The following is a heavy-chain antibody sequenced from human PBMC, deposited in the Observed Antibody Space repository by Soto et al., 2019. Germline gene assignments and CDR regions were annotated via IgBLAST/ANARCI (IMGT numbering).Heavy chain of an antibody. J-gene: IGHJ6*02. Sequence: PSETLSLTCAVSGGSISSSSWWSWVRQPPGKGLEWIGEIYHSGSTNYNPSLKSRVTISVDKSKNQFSLKLSSVTAADTAVYYCARAERAGATKTPYYYYGMDVWGQGTTVTVSS. CDR3: ARAERAGATKTPYYYYGMDV. V-gene: IGHV4-4*02. CDR1: GGSISSSSW. D-gene: IGHD1-26*01. CDR2: IYHSGST.